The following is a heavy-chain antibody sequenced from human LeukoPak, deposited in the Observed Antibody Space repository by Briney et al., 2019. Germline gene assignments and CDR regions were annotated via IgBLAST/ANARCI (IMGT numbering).Heavy chain of an antibody. CDR3: ARDGVYGSGTYYYYFDY. Sequence: GGSLRLSCAASGFTFTTYSMNWVRQAPGKGLEWVSSISSSSTYIYYADSVKGRFTISRDNAKNSLFLQMNSPRAEDTAVYYCARDGVYGSGTYYYYFDYWGQGTLVTVSS. V-gene: IGHV3-21*01. J-gene: IGHJ4*02. CDR2: ISSSSTYI. CDR1: GFTFTTYS. D-gene: IGHD3-10*01.